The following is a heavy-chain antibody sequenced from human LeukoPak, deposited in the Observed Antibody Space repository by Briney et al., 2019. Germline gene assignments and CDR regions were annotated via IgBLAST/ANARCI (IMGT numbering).Heavy chain of an antibody. CDR1: GVSIRSDHW. V-gene: IGHV4-4*02. CDR2: IYRSGST. CDR3: ARAPTDDFWSGPYFDY. Sequence: PSGTLSLTCAVSGVSIRSDHWWSWVRQSPGKGLEWIGEIYRSGSTNYNPSLKSRVTISVDTSKNQFSLKLSSVTAADTAVYYCARAPTDDFWSGPYFDYWGQGTLVTVSS. J-gene: IGHJ4*02. D-gene: IGHD3-3*01.